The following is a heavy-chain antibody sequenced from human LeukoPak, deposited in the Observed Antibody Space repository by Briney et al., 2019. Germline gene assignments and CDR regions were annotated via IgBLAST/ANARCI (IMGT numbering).Heavy chain of an antibody. CDR2: IYYRGST. CDR3: ARGGQQLVHNYYYSMVA. Sequence: SETLSHTYTLSGGSISSSIYYWGWIRPPPGKGLEWMGSIYYRGSTHYNASLKTRVTISVETSKNQFSLKLSSVTAADTAVYYCARGGQQLVHNYYYSMVACGKGATVTIS. D-gene: IGHD6-13*01. J-gene: IGHJ6*03. CDR1: GGSISSSIYY. V-gene: IGHV4-39*07.